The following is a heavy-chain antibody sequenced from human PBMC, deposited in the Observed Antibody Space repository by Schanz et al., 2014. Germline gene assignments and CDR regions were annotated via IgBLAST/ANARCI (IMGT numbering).Heavy chain of an antibody. Sequence: EVQLVESGGDLVQPGGSLRLSCAASGFTFSSYAMSWVRQAPGKGLEWVSVIGVDGTTTYYADSVKGRFTISRDNTKNSLFLQLNSLRADDTAVYYCARNRGSGGQNWYFDLWGRGTLVTVSS. CDR2: IGVDGTTT. J-gene: IGHJ2*01. CDR3: ARNRGSGGQNWYFDL. D-gene: IGHD1-26*01. V-gene: IGHV3-23*04. CDR1: GFTFSSYA.